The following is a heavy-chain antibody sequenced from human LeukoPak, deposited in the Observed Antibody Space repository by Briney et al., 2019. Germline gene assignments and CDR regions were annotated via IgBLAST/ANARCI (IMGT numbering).Heavy chain of an antibody. CDR3: ARALISIDKEPFDY. V-gene: IGHV4-4*07. Sequence: SETLSLTCTVSGGSISSYYWSWIRQPAGKGLEWIGRIYTSGSTNYNPSLKSRVTISVDTSKNQFSLKLSSVTAADTAVYYCARALISIDKEPFDYWGQGTLVTVSS. CDR1: GGSISSYY. D-gene: IGHD6-6*01. CDR2: IYTSGST. J-gene: IGHJ4*02.